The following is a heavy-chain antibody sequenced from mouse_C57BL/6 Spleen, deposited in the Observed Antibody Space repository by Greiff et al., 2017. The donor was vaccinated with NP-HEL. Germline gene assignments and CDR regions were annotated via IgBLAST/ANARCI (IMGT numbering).Heavy chain of an antibody. CDR1: GFTFSDYY. D-gene: IGHD2-4*01. V-gene: IGHV5-16*01. J-gene: IGHJ3*01. CDR3: ASNDYDGAWFAY. CDR2: INYDGSST. Sequence: DVKLVESEGGLVQPGSSMKLSCTASGFTFSDYYMAWVRQVPEKGLEWVANINYDGSSTYYLDSLKSRFIISRDNAKNILYLQMSSLKSEDTATYYCASNDYDGAWFAYWGQGTLVTVSA.